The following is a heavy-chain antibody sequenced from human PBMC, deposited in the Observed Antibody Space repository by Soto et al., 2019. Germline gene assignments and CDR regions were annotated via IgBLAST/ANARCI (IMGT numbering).Heavy chain of an antibody. CDR3: ARAESRQYNWFDT. Sequence: EVHLVESGGGLVQPGGSRRLSCEASGFTFSSYSMNWVRQAPGKGLEWISYISSTSATIYYADSVRGRFTISRDNAKNSLYLQMDSLRAEDTAVYFCARAESRQYNWFDTWGQGTLVTVSS. CDR2: ISSTSATI. CDR1: GFTFSSYS. J-gene: IGHJ5*02. V-gene: IGHV3-48*01.